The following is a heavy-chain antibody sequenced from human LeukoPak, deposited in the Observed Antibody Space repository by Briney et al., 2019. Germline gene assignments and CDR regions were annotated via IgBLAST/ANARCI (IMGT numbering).Heavy chain of an antibody. CDR2: INSDGSEG. D-gene: IGHD6-6*01. J-gene: IGHJ3*01. V-gene: IGHV3-7*03. Sequence: GGSLRLSCAVSGFTFSGFWMSWSHQAPGKGLEWVASINSDGSEGYYADVVKGRFTISRDNAKNSLYLQINSLRAEDTAVYYCARSSYSSSSSVWGQGTMVTVSS. CDR3: ARSSYSSSSSV. CDR1: GFTFSGFW.